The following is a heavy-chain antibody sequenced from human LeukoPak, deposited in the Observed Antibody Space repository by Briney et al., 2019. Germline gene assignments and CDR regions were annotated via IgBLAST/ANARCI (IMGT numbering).Heavy chain of an antibody. CDR3: ARTTVAGTRAVGYFDY. J-gene: IGHJ4*02. Sequence: ASETLSLTCTVSGGSISSYYWSWIRQPPGKGLEWIGYIYYSGSTNYNPSLKSRVTISVDTSKNQFSLKLSSVTAADTAVYYCARTTVAGTRAVGYFDYWGQGTLVTVSS. CDR1: GGSISSYY. V-gene: IGHV4-59*01. D-gene: IGHD6-19*01. CDR2: IYYSGST.